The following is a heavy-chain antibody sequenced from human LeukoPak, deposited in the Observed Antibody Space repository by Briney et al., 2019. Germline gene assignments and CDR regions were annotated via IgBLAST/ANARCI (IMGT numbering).Heavy chain of an antibody. J-gene: IGHJ4*02. V-gene: IGHV4-30-4*02. Sequence: SETLSLTCTVSGGXISSSDYYWSWIRQPPGKGLEWIGYIYYSGSTYYNPSLKSRVTISVDTSKNQFSLKLSSVTAADTAVYYCAREASGSSDFDYWGQGTLVTVSS. CDR2: IYYSGST. CDR3: AREASGSSDFDY. D-gene: IGHD3-10*01. CDR1: GGXISSSDYY.